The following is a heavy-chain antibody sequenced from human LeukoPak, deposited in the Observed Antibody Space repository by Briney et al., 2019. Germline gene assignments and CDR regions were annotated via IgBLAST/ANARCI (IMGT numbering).Heavy chain of an antibody. D-gene: IGHD3-22*01. CDR3: ARWYYDSSGYRYFDY. V-gene: IGHV4-59*01. Sequence: SETLSLTCTVSGGSISSCYWSWIRQPPGKGLEWIGYIYYSGSTNYNPSLKSRVTTSVDTSKNQFSLKLSSVTAADTAVFFCARWYYDSSGYRYFDYWGQGTLVTVSS. CDR1: GGSISSCY. CDR2: IYYSGST. J-gene: IGHJ4*02.